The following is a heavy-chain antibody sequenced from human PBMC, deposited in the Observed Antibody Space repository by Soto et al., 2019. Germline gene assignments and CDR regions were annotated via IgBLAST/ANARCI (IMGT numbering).Heavy chain of an antibody. V-gene: IGHV4-31*03. J-gene: IGHJ3*02. CDR2: IYYSGST. Sequence: PSETLSLTCTVSGGSISSGYYWSWIRQHPVKGLEWIGSIYYSGSTYYNPSLKSRVTISVDTSKNQFSLKLSSVTAADTAVYYCARGRVAGDAFDIWGQGTMVTVSS. D-gene: IGHD2-15*01. CDR1: GGSISSGYY. CDR3: ARGRVAGDAFDI.